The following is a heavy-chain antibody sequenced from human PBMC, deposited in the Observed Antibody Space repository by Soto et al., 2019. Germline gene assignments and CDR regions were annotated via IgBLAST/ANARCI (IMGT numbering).Heavy chain of an antibody. Sequence: QVQLVESGGGVVQPGRSLRLSYAASGFTFSSYGMHWVRQAPGKGLEWVAVISYDGSKKYYADSVKGRFTISRDRSKNTLYLQMNSLRAEDTAVYYCAKDVIAAAGTDYFDYWGQGTLVTVSS. J-gene: IGHJ4*02. CDR1: GFTFSSYG. V-gene: IGHV3-30*18. D-gene: IGHD6-13*01. CDR2: ISYDGSKK. CDR3: AKDVIAAAGTDYFDY.